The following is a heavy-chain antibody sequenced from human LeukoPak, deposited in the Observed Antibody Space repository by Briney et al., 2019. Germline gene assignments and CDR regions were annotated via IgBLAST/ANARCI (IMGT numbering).Heavy chain of an antibody. J-gene: IGHJ6*02. CDR2: IYTSGST. V-gene: IGHV4-4*07. Sequence: SETLSLTCSVSGGSFSSYYWSWIRQPAGKGLEWIGRIYTSGSTNYNPSLKSRVTMSVDTSKNQFSLKLSSVTAADTAVYYCARDSRYCSGGSCYASYYYYGMDVWGQGTTVTVSS. CDR3: ARDSRYCSGGSCYASYYYYGMDV. CDR1: GGSFSSYY. D-gene: IGHD2-15*01.